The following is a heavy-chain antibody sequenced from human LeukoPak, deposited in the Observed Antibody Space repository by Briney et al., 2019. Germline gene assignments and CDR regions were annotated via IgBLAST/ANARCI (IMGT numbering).Heavy chain of an antibody. CDR3: AIPKLGSGGDAFDI. CDR2: IYYSGST. J-gene: IGHJ3*02. CDR1: GGSISSYY. Sequence: PSETLSLTCTVSGGSISSYYWSWIRQPPGEGLEWIGYIYYSGSTNYNPSLKSRVTISVDTSKNQFSLKLSSVTAADTAVYYCAIPKLGSGGDAFDIWGQGTMVTVSS. D-gene: IGHD7-27*01. V-gene: IGHV4-59*01.